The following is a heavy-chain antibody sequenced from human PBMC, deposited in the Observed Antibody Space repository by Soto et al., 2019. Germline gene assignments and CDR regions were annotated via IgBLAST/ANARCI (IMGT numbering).Heavy chain of an antibody. D-gene: IGHD3-22*01. Sequence: ASVKVSCKASGYTFTSYGISWVRQAPGQGLEWMGWISTFHGNTNYAQKLQGRVTMTTDTSTSTAYMELRSLRSDDTALYYCARDVDSSGQGWCDPWGQGTLVTVSS. CDR3: ARDVDSSGQGWCDP. V-gene: IGHV1-18*01. CDR1: GYTFTSYG. CDR2: ISTFHGNT. J-gene: IGHJ5*02.